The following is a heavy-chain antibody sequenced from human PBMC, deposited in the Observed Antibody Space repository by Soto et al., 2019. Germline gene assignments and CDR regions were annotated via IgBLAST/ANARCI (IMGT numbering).Heavy chain of an antibody. CDR3: AAGAPDYYDSSGYYSDFDY. J-gene: IGHJ4*02. CDR2: IVVGSGNT. Sequence: AVKVSCKASGFTFTSSAVQWVRQARGQRLEWIGWIVVGSGNTNYAQKFQERVTITRDMSTSTAYMELSSLRSEDTAVYYCAAGAPDYYDSSGYYSDFDYWGQGTRATVSS. CDR1: GFTFTSSA. V-gene: IGHV1-58*01. D-gene: IGHD3-22*01.